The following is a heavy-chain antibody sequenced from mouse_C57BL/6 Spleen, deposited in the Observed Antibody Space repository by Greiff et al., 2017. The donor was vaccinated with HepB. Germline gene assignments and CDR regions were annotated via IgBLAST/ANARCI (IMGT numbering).Heavy chain of an antibody. V-gene: IGHV1-82*01. D-gene: IGHD2-5*01. CDR1: GYAFSSSW. CDR2: IYPGDGDT. J-gene: IGHJ2*01. CDR3: SRVAYYSNDGEGVDY. Sequence: VQLQQSGPELVKPGASVKLSCKASGYAFSSSWMNWVKQRPGKGLEWIGRIYPGDGDTNYNGKFKGKATLTADKSSSTAYMQLSSLTSEDSAVYVCSRVAYYSNDGEGVDYWGQGTTLTVSS.